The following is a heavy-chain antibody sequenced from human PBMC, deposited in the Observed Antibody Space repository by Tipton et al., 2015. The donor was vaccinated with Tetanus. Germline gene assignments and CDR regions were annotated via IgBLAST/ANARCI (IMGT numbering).Heavy chain of an antibody. D-gene: IGHD2-2*01. CDR1: GYTFTSYD. J-gene: IGHJ5*02. CDR3: ARGIGNYCSSTSCYNDGRANWFDP. Sequence: QLVQSGAEGKKPGASVKVSCKASGYTFTSYDINWVRQATGQGLEWMGWMNPNSGNTGYAQKFQGRVTMTRNPSISTAYMGLRSLRSEDTAVYYCARGIGNYCSSTSCYNDGRANWFDPWGQGTLVTVSS. V-gene: IGHV1-8*01. CDR2: MNPNSGNT.